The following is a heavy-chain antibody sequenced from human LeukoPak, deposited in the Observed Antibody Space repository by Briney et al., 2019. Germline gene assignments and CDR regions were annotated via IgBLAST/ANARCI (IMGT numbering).Heavy chain of an antibody. CDR2: ISWNSGSI. Sequence: PGRSLRLSCAASGFTFDDYAMHWVRQAPGKGLEWVSGISWNSGSIGYADSVKGRFTISRDNAKNSLYLQMNSLRAEDTALYYCAKDMGPWRVGAPGYWGQGTLVTVSS. CDR3: AKDMGPWRVGAPGY. V-gene: IGHV3-9*01. D-gene: IGHD1-26*01. CDR1: GFTFDDYA. J-gene: IGHJ4*02.